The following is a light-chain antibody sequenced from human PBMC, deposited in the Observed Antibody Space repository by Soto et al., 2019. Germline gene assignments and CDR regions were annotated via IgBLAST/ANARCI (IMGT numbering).Light chain of an antibody. J-gene: IGKJ4*01. CDR1: QGISNY. Sequence: DIQMTQSPSSLSASIGDRVTITCRASQGISNYLAWYQQKPGNVPKLLIYAASTLQSGVPSRFSGSGSGTDFTLTISSHQPEDVATYYCQKYNSAPRTFGGVTKVEIK. CDR3: QKYNSAPRT. CDR2: AAS. V-gene: IGKV1-27*01.